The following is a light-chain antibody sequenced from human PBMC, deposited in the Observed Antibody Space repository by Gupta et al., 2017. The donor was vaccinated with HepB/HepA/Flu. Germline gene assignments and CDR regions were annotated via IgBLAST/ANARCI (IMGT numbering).Light chain of an antibody. CDR1: HSVNRH. V-gene: IGKV3-15*01. CDR2: GSS. CDR3: QQYNDWPLT. J-gene: IGKJ4*01. Sequence: EIVITQSPATLSMSPGERVTLSCRASHSVNRHLAWYQQKPGQAPRLLIYGSSVRATGVPTRFSASGSETEFTLAISSLQSRDFAVYYCQQYNDWPLTFGGGTKVEI.